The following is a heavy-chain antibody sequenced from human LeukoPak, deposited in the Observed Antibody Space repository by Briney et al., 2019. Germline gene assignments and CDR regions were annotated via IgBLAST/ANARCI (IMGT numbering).Heavy chain of an antibody. CDR3: ATITRGYCSSTSCWDY. CDR1: GFTFSSYA. J-gene: IGHJ4*02. D-gene: IGHD2-2*01. CDR2: ISYDGSNK. V-gene: IGHV3-30*04. Sequence: GGSLRLSCAASGFTFSSYAMHWVRQAPGKGLEWVAVISYDGSNKYYADSVKGRFTISRDNSKNTLYLQMNSLRAEDTAVYYCATITRGYCSSTSCWDYWGQGTLVTVSS.